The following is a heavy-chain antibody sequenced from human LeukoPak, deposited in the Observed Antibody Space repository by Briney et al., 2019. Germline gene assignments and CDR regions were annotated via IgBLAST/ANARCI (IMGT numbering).Heavy chain of an antibody. J-gene: IGHJ3*02. CDR1: GFTFSDYY. CDR3: ARAYSPPWITASYAFDM. Sequence: GGSLRLSCAASGFTFSDYYMSWIRQAPGKGLEWVSYISSSGSTIYYADSVKGRFTISRDNAKNSLYLQMNSLRAEDTAIYYCARAYSPPWITASYAFDMWGQGTMVTVSS. D-gene: IGHD5-12*01. V-gene: IGHV3-11*04. CDR2: ISSSGSTI.